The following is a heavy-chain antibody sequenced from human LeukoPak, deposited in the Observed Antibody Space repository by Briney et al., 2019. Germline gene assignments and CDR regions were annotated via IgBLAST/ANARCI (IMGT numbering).Heavy chain of an antibody. J-gene: IGHJ5*02. Sequence: SETLSLTCTVSGGSISSYYWSWIRQPPGKGLEWIGYIYYSGSTNYNPSLKSRVTMSVDTSKNQFSLKLSSVTAADTAVYYCARQIVVVPAAINWFDPWGQGTLVTVSS. CDR2: IYYSGST. D-gene: IGHD2-2*02. CDR1: GGSISSYY. CDR3: ARQIVVVPAAINWFDP. V-gene: IGHV4-59*01.